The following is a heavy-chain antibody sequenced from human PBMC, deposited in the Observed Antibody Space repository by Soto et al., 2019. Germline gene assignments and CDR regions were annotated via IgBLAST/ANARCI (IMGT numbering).Heavy chain of an antibody. Sequence: EVQLVESGGGLVQPGRSLRLSCAASGFTFNDYAMHWVRQAPGKGLEWVSGINWNSGNIGYAESIKGRFTISRDNAKNSLDLQMNSLRTEDTALYYCATDIWNYGSIDGWGNGTTVSVSS. J-gene: IGHJ6*03. D-gene: IGHD1-7*01. CDR3: ATDIWNYGSIDG. V-gene: IGHV3-9*01. CDR1: GFTFNDYA. CDR2: INWNSGNI.